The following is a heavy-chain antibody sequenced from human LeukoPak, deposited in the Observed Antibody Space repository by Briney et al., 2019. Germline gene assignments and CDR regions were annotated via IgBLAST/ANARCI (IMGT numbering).Heavy chain of an antibody. J-gene: IGHJ6*03. CDR2: INPNSGDT. CDR3: AKDQSSDWYGYYYYYMDV. D-gene: IGHD6-19*01. Sequence: ASVKVSCKASGYTFTVYYMHWVRQAPGQGLEWMGWINPNSGDTNYAQKFQGRVTTTRDTSSSTAYMDLSRLRSDDTAVYYCAKDQSSDWYGYYYYYMDVWGKGTTVTISS. V-gene: IGHV1-2*02. CDR1: GYTFTVYY.